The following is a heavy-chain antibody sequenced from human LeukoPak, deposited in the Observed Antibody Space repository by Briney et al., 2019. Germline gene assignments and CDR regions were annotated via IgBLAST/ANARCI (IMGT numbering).Heavy chain of an antibody. Sequence: PWASVKVSCKASRGTFSSYAISWVRQAPGQGLEWMGGIIPMFATANYAQKFQGRVTITADESTSTAYMELSSLRSEDTAVYYCARDKSYLIADCSSTSCYNQHAFDIWGQGTMVTVSS. CDR1: RGTFSSYA. D-gene: IGHD2-2*02. J-gene: IGHJ3*02. V-gene: IGHV1-69*13. CDR3: ARDKSYLIADCSSTSCYNQHAFDI. CDR2: IIPMFATA.